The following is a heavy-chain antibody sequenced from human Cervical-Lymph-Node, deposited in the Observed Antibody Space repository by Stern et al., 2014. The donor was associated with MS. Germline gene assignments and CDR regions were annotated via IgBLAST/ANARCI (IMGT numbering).Heavy chain of an antibody. Sequence: VQLVESGAEVKRPGSSVKVSCKAAGGTFSTYNIHWGRQAPAQGLEWRGRVVPMFGMAAYAQKFQARVTITADMSTSTAYMELKSLRFEDTAVYYCAGERNWFDPWGQGTLVIVSS. CDR1: GGTFSTYN. J-gene: IGHJ5*02. V-gene: IGHV1-69*04. CDR3: AGERNWFDP. CDR2: VVPMFGMA.